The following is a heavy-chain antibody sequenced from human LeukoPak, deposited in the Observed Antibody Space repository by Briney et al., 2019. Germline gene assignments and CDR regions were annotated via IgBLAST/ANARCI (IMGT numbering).Heavy chain of an antibody. D-gene: IGHD4-17*01. CDR1: GGSISTYY. CDR2: IYYRGST. V-gene: IGHV4-59*08. CDR3: ARGDYGYYFNY. J-gene: IGHJ4*02. Sequence: SETLSPTCTVSGGSISTYYWSWIRQPPGKGLEWIGYIYYRGSTNYNPSLKSRVAISVDTSKSQFSLKLRSVTAADTAVYYCARGDYGYYFNYWGQGTLVTVSS.